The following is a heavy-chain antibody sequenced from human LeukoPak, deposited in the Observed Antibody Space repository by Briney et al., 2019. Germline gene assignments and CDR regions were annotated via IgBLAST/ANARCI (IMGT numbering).Heavy chain of an antibody. CDR1: GYTFTSYG. Sequence: GASVKVSCKASGYTFTSYGISWVRQAPGQGLEWMGWISAYNGNTNYAQKLQGRVTMTTDTSTSTAYMELRSLRSDDTAVYYCARLYYYGSGSRPSNWFDPWGQGTLVTVSS. V-gene: IGHV1-18*01. J-gene: IGHJ5*02. CDR2: ISAYNGNT. D-gene: IGHD3-10*01. CDR3: ARLYYYGSGSRPSNWFDP.